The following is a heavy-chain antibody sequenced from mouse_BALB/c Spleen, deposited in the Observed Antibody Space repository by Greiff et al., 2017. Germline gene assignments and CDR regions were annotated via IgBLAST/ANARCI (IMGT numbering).Heavy chain of an antibody. J-gene: IGHJ1*01. CDR3: ARDNGNSWYFDV. D-gene: IGHD2-1*01. V-gene: IGHV2-9*02. CDR2: IWAGGST. Sequence: QVQLQQSGPGLVAPSQSLSITCTVSGFSLTSYGVHWVRQPPGKGLEWLGVIWAGGSTNDNSALMSRLSISKDNSKSQVFLKMNSLQTDDTAMYYCARDNGNSWYFDVWGAGTTVTVSS. CDR1: GFSLTSYG.